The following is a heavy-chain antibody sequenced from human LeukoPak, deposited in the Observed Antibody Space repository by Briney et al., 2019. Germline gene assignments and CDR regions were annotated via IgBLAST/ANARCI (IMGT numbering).Heavy chain of an antibody. CDR2: IYSGGST. Sequence: GGSLRLSCAASGFTVSSNYMSWVRQAPGKGLEWVSVIYSGGSTYYTDSVKGRFTISRHNSKNTLYLQMNSLRAKDTAVYYCARDCSGYYYYGMDVWGQGTTVTVSS. J-gene: IGHJ6*02. D-gene: IGHD6-19*01. CDR1: GFTVSSNY. CDR3: ARDCSGYYYYGMDV. V-gene: IGHV3-53*04.